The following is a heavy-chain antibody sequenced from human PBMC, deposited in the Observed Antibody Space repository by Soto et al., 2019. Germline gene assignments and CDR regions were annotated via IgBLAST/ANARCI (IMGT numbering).Heavy chain of an antibody. J-gene: IGHJ6*01. Sequence: QVQLVQSGAEVKKPGSSVKVSCKSSGGTFSSYAISWVRQAPGQGLEWMGGIIPIFGTANYAQKFQGRVTSTADESTRTGYLERSRLRAQDTAVDYGARSFLAAGPAQYDYYDSGMDVWGQGTTVTVS. CDR1: GGTFSSYA. CDR3: ARSFLAAGPAQYDYYDSGMDV. CDR2: IIPIFGTA. D-gene: IGHD6-13*01. V-gene: IGHV1-69*01.